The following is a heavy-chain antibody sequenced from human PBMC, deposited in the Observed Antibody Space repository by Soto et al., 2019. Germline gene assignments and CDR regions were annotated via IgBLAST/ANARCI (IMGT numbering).Heavy chain of an antibody. V-gene: IGHV4-4*02. D-gene: IGHD2-2*02. Sequence: PSETLSLTCAVTGGSISSSNWWSWVRQPPGKGLEWIGEIYHSEITNYNPALKSLVTISVDKSKNQFSLKLSSVTAEDTAVYYCARAHCSSTSCYIDYWRQGSLVTVSS. CDR1: GGSISSSNW. CDR2: IYHSEIT. CDR3: ARAHCSSTSCYIDY. J-gene: IGHJ4*02.